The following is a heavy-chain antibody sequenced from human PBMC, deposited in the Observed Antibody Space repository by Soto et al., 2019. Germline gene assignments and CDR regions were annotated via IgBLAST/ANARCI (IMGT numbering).Heavy chain of an antibody. Sequence: ASVKVSCKASGYTFTSYGISWVRQAPGQGLEWMGWISAYNGNTNHAQKLQGRVTMTTDTSTSTAYMELRSLGSDDTAVYYCARHLRGVINWFDPWGQGTLVTVSS. J-gene: IGHJ5*02. CDR3: ARHLRGVINWFDP. V-gene: IGHV1-18*01. CDR1: GYTFTSYG. D-gene: IGHD3-10*01. CDR2: ISAYNGNT.